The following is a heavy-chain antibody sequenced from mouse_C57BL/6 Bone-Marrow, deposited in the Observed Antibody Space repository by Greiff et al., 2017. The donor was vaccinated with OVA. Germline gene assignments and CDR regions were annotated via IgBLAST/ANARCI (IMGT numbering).Heavy chain of an antibody. CDR2: IDPKTGGT. CDR1: GYTFTDYE. Sequence: VQLQQSGAELVRPGASVTLSCKASGYTFTDYEMNWVKQTPVHGLEWIGAIDPKTGGTAYNQKFKGKAILTADKSSSTAYMELRSLTSEDSAVYYCTRSYSYYYAMYYWGQGTSVTVSA. D-gene: IGHD2-12*01. V-gene: IGHV1-15*01. J-gene: IGHJ4*01. CDR3: TRSYSYYYAMYY.